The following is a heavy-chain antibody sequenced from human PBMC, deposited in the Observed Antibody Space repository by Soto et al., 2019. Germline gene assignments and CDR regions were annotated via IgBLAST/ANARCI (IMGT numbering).Heavy chain of an antibody. CDR3: ARGLAPTIFGTVPTPNWFDP. Sequence: ETLSLTCTVSGGSISSYYWSWIRQPPGKGLEWIGEINYRGSSNYNPFLKGRLTISLDTSKNRFSLRLSSVTSADTAVYYCARGLAPTIFGTVPTPNWFDPWGQGTQVTVSS. CDR1: GGSISSYY. D-gene: IGHD3-3*01. CDR2: INYRGSS. V-gene: IGHV4-59*12. J-gene: IGHJ5*02.